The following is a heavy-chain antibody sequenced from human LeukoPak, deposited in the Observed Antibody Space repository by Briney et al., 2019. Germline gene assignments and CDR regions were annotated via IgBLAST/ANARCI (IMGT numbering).Heavy chain of an antibody. J-gene: IGHJ4*02. D-gene: IGHD5-18*01. CDR3: ARDTSGYSYGPEMNFDY. CDR2: IYYSGST. Sequence: SETLSLTCAVSGGSISSGGYSWSWIRQPPGKGLEWLGYIYYSGSTNYHPSLKSRFTISVDTAKNQFSLKLSSVTAADTAVYYCARDTSGYSYGPEMNFDYWGQGTLVTVSS. V-gene: IGHV4-61*08. CDR1: GGSISSGGYS.